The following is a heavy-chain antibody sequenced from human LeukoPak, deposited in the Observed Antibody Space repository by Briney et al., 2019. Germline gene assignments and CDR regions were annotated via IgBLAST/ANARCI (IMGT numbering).Heavy chain of an antibody. J-gene: IGHJ4*02. CDR2: ISSSSSTI. D-gene: IGHD3-22*01. CDR3: AKSYYDSSGYFPLGY. V-gene: IGHV3-48*04. Sequence: GGSLRLSCAASGFTFSSYSMNWVRQAPGKGLEWVSYISSSSSTIYYADSVKGRFTISRDNAKNSLYLQMNSLRAEDTAVYYCAKSYYDSSGYFPLGYWGQGTLVTVSS. CDR1: GFTFSSYS.